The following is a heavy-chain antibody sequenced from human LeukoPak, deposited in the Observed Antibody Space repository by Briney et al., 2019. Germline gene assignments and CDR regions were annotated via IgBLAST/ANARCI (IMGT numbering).Heavy chain of an antibody. Sequence: GGSLRLSCAASGFTFSSYGMHWVRQAPGQGLEWVAVIWYDGSNKYYADSVKGRFTISRDNSKNTLYLQMNSLRAEDTAVYYCARQVVVAAPFDYWGQGTLVTVSS. D-gene: IGHD2-15*01. CDR1: GFTFSSYG. CDR3: ARQVVVAAPFDY. V-gene: IGHV3-33*01. J-gene: IGHJ4*02. CDR2: IWYDGSNK.